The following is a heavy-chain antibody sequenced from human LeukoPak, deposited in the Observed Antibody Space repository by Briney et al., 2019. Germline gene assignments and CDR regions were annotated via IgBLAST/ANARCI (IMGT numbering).Heavy chain of an antibody. Sequence: GGSLRLSCAASGFTFNSYGMHWVRQAPGKGLEWVAVISTDGSQKFYADSVKGRFTVSRDNSKNTLYLQMSSLRAEDTAVYYCAKIVVAGTHYFDYWGQGTLVTVPP. CDR3: AKIVVAGTHYFDY. CDR2: ISTDGSQK. J-gene: IGHJ4*02. V-gene: IGHV3-30*18. D-gene: IGHD6-19*01. CDR1: GFTFNSYG.